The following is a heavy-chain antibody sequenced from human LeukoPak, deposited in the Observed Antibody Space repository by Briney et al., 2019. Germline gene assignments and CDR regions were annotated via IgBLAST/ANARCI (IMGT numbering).Heavy chain of an antibody. CDR1: GFTFSSYA. CDR3: AKGYSSSWYFDY. CDR2: ISGSGGST. V-gene: IGHV3-23*01. J-gene: IGHJ4*02. D-gene: IGHD6-13*01. Sequence: SGVSLRLSCAASGFTFSSYAMSWVRQAPGKGLEWVSAISGSGGSTYYADSVKGRFTISRDNSKNTLYLQMNSLRAEDTAVYYCAKGYSSSWYFDYWGQGTLVTVSS.